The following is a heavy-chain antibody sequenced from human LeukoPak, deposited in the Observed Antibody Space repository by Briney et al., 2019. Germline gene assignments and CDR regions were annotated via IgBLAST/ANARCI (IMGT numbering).Heavy chain of an antibody. Sequence: GGSQRLSCVASGFNFGGYWMGWVRQAPGKGLEWVANIKQDGSERSYVDSVKGRFTISRDNAKNLLYLQMNSLRAEDTAVYYCATDLYYWGQGTLVTVSS. CDR1: GFNFGGYW. D-gene: IGHD2-15*01. V-gene: IGHV3-7*04. J-gene: IGHJ4*02. CDR2: IKQDGSER. CDR3: ATDLYY.